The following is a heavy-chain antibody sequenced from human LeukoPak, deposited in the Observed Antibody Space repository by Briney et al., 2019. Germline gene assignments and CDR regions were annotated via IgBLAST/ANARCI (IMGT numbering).Heavy chain of an antibody. Sequence: PGGSLRLSCAASGFTFSSYSMNWVRQAPGKGLEWVSYISSSSSTIYYADSVKGRFTISRDNAKNSLYLQMNSLRAEDTAVYYCARVVPAAPYYYMDVWGKGTTVTVSS. CDR2: ISSSSSTI. J-gene: IGHJ6*03. V-gene: IGHV3-48*01. CDR1: GFTFSSYS. CDR3: ARVVPAAPYYYMDV. D-gene: IGHD2-2*01.